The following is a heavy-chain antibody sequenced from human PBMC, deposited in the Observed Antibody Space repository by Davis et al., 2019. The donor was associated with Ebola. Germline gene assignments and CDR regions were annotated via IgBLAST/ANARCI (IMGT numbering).Heavy chain of an antibody. CDR3: TAGYYDSSGYYYVDY. Sequence: GGSLRLSCAASGFTFSGSAMHWVRQASGKGLEWVGRIRSKANSYATAYAASVKGRFTISRDDSKNTAYLQMNSLKTEDTAVYYCTAGYYDSSGYYYVDYWGQGTLVTVSS. CDR2: IRSKANSYAT. V-gene: IGHV3-73*01. D-gene: IGHD3-22*01. J-gene: IGHJ4*02. CDR1: GFTFSGSA.